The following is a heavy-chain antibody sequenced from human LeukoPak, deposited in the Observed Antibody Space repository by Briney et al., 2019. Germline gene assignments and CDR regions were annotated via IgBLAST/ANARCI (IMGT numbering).Heavy chain of an antibody. V-gene: IGHV4-59*12. CDR3: ARVDTAMGDAFDI. D-gene: IGHD5-18*01. CDR2: IYYSGST. CDR1: GGSISGNY. J-gene: IGHJ3*02. Sequence: SETLSLTCTVSGGSISGNYWSWFRQPPGKGLEWIGYIYYSGSTNYNPSLKSRVTISVDTSKNQFSLKLSSVTAADTAVYYCARVDTAMGDAFDIWGQGTMVTVSS.